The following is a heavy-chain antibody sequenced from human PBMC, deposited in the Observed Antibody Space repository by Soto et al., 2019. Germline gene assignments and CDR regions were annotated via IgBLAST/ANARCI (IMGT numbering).Heavy chain of an antibody. J-gene: IGHJ4*02. CDR1: VYTFIHYY. Sequence: QVQLVQSGAEVKKPGASVKVSCKASVYTFIHYYIHWVRQAPGQGLEWMAIINPNGGSTNYAQKFRGRVTVTSDTSTTTVSMELNSLGSDDTAVYFCARSLLQGDFWGQGTLVTVSS. D-gene: IGHD2-21*01. CDR2: INPNGGST. V-gene: IGHV1-46*01. CDR3: ARSLLQGDF.